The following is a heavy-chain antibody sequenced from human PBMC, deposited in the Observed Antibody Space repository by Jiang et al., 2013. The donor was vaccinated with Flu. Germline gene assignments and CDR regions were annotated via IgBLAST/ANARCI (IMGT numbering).Heavy chain of an antibody. CDR2: INTNTGNP. V-gene: IGHV7-4-1*02. CDR3: ARDFRTFDDSSGYRASRPADY. Sequence: QSGSELKKPGASVKVSCKASGYTFSSYAMNWMRQAPGQGLEWMGWINTNTGNPRYAQGFTGRFVFSLDTSVSTAYLEISSLKAEDTAVYYCARDFRTFDDSSGYRASRPADYWGQGTLVTVSS. D-gene: IGHD3-22*01. CDR1: GYTFSSYA. J-gene: IGHJ4*02.